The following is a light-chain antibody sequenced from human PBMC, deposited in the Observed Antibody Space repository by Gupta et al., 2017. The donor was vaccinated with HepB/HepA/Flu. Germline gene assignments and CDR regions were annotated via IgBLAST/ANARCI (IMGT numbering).Light chain of an antibody. Sequence: HSALTQPASVSGSPGQSITISCTGTSSDVGGYNYVSWYQQHPGKAPKLMIYDVSDRPSGVSNRFSGSKSGNTASLTISGLQAEDEADYYCSSYTSSSTLGVLGTGTKVTVL. J-gene: IGLJ1*01. CDR2: DVS. CDR1: SSDVGGYNY. CDR3: SSYTSSSTLGV. V-gene: IGLV2-14*03.